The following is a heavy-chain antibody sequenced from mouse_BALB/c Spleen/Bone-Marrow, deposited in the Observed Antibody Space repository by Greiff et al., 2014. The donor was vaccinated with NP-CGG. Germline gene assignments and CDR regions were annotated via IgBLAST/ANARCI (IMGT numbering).Heavy chain of an antibody. V-gene: IGHV7-3*02. J-gene: IGHJ2*01. CDR2: IRNKAYSYTT. Sequence: EVKLMESGGGLVQPGGSLRLSCATSGFTFTDYYMSWVRQPPGKALEWLGFIRNKAYSYTTEYSASVKGRFTISRDNSQSILYLQMNTLRAEDSATYYCARDMGGLLFDYWGQGTTLTVSS. CDR3: ARDMGGLLFDY. D-gene: IGHD2-3*01. CDR1: GFTFTDYY.